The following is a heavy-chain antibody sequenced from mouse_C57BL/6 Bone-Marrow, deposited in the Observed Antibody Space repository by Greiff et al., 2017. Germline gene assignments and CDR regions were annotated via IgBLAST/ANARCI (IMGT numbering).Heavy chain of an antibody. CDR2: IDPSDSYT. V-gene: IGHV1-69*01. J-gene: IGHJ2*01. CDR3: ARGYYYFDY. Sequence: QVQLQQSGAELVMPGASVKLSCKASGYTFTSYWMHWVKQRPGQGLEWIGEIDPSDSYTNYNQKFKGKSTLTVGKSSSTAYMQLSSLTSEDSAVYYCARGYYYFDYWGQGTTLTVSS. D-gene: IGHD2-3*01. CDR1: GYTFTSYW.